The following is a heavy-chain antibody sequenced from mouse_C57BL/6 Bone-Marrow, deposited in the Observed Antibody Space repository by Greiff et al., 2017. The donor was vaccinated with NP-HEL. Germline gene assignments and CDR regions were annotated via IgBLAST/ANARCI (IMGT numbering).Heavy chain of an antibody. CDR1: GYTFTNYW. J-gene: IGHJ3*01. D-gene: IGHD1-1*01. Sequence: VQLQQSGAELVRPGTSVKMSCKASGYTFTNYWIGWAKQRPGHGLEWIGDIYPGGGYTNYNEKFKGKATLTADKSSSTAYMQFRSLTSEDSAIYYCARGGDYGSAWFAYWGQGTLVTVSA. V-gene: IGHV1-63*01. CDR2: IYPGGGYT. CDR3: ARGGDYGSAWFAY.